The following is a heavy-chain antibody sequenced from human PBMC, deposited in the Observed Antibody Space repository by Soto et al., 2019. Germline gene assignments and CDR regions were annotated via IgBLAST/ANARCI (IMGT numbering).Heavy chain of an antibody. J-gene: IGHJ4*02. CDR1: GYTFTTYD. CDR3: ARRKERSGPHYFDY. V-gene: IGHV1-8*02. D-gene: IGHD6-25*01. Sequence: ASVKVSCKASGYTFTTYDVSWVRQASGQGLEWMGWMNPSNGNTGYAQKFQGRVTMTRNTSISTVYMELSGLRPDDTAVYYCARRKERSGPHYFDYWGQGTRVTVSS. CDR2: MNPSNGNT.